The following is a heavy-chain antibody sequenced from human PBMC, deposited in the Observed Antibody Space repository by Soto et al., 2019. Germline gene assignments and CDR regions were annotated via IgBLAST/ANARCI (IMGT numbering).Heavy chain of an antibody. J-gene: IGHJ6*02. CDR2: ISAYNGNR. D-gene: IGHD1-26*01. V-gene: IGHV1-18*01. Sequence: ASVKVSCKASGYTFSHYGIGWVRQAPGQGREWMGWISAYNGNRHFAEGLRGRITMTTNTTTSTADMELRSLSSDDTAVYYCARGGQECSNSGCGYIYDGMDVWGQGXTVTVYS. CDR1: GYTFSHYG. CDR3: ARGGQECSNSGCGYIYDGMDV.